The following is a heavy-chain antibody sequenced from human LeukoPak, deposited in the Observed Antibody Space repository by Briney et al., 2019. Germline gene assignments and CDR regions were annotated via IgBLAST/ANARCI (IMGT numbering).Heavy chain of an antibody. J-gene: IGHJ2*01. Sequence: SQTLSLTCTVSGGSISSGDYYWSWIRQPPGKGLEWIGYIYYSGSTYYNPSLKSRVTISVDTSKNQFSLKLSSVTAADTAVYSCARRGIAAADDWYFDLWGRGTLVTVSS. D-gene: IGHD6-13*01. CDR3: ARRGIAAADDWYFDL. CDR1: GGSISSGDYY. CDR2: IYYSGST. V-gene: IGHV4-30-4*01.